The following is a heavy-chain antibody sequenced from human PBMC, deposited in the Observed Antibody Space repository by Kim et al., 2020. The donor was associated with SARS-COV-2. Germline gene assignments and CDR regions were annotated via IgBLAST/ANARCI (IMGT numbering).Heavy chain of an antibody. CDR2: WYN. Sequence: WYNDDAVAVKSRITIKPDTSKNQFSLQLNSVTPEDTAVYYCARAKGYFNFWGRGTLVTVSS. CDR3: ARAKGYFNF. V-gene: IGHV6-1*01. J-gene: IGHJ2*01.